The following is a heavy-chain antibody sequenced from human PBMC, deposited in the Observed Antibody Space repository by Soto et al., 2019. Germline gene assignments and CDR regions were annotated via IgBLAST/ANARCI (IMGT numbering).Heavy chain of an antibody. CDR3: ARDLEFRDGNISHLDY. V-gene: IGHV1-69*01. CDR2: IMPIIGSA. CDR1: GGTFSSHV. J-gene: IGHJ4*02. D-gene: IGHD3-10*01. Sequence: QVQLVQSGAEVKKPGSSVKVPCKASGGTFSSHVFNWVRQAPGQGLEWLGGIMPIIGSANYAQKFQGRVTFTADESTSTAYMELSSVRSQDTAVYYCARDLEFRDGNISHLDYWGEGTLVTVSS.